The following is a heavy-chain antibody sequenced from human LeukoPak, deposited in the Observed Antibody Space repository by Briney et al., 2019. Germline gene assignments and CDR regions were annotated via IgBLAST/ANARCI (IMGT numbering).Heavy chain of an antibody. CDR2: IYYTGNT. CDR1: GGSISGYY. D-gene: IGHD4-11*01. V-gene: IGHV4-59*01. Sequence: SETLSLTSTVSGGSISGYYWSWIRQPPGKGLEWIGFIYYTGNTNYNPSLKSRLTISVDTSNNQFSLKVSSVTAADTAVYYCVRSKSGTYSWFDPWGQGTLVTVSS. J-gene: IGHJ5*02. CDR3: VRSKSGTYSWFDP.